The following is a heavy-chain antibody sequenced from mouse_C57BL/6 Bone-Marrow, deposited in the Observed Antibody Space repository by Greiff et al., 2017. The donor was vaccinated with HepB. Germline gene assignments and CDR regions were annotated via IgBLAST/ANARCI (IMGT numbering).Heavy chain of an antibody. J-gene: IGHJ2*01. CDR1: GYTFNSYW. V-gene: IGHV1-7*01. D-gene: IGHD3-2*02. Sequence: QVQLKQSGAELAKPGASVKLSCKASGYTFNSYWMHWVKQRPGKGLEWIGYINPSSGYTKYNQKFKDKTTLTADKSSSTAYMQLSSLTYEDSAVYYCATAQADYWGQGTTLTVSS. CDR3: ATAQADY. CDR2: INPSSGYT.